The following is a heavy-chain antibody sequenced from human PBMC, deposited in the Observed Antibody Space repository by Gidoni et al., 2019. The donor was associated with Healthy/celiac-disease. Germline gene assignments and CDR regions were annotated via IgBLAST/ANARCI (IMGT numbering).Heavy chain of an antibody. J-gene: IGHJ4*02. CDR2: IYYRGST. D-gene: IGHD1-26*01. CDR1: GGSISSGGYY. Sequence: YGGSISSGGYYWSWIRQHPGKGLEWIGYIYYRGSTYYNPSLKSRVTISVDTSKNQFSLKLSSVTAADTAVYYCARIVGAYWPHYFDYWGQGTLVTVSS. V-gene: IGHV4-31*02. CDR3: ARIVGAYWPHYFDY.